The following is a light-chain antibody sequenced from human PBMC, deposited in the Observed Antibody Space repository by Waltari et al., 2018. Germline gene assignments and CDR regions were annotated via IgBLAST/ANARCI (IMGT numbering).Light chain of an antibody. CDR1: SSDVGSHNF. CDR3: CSYAGGSPRWV. J-gene: IGLJ3*02. V-gene: IGLV2-23*01. Sequence: QSALPQPASVSGSPGTSITISCPESSSDVGSHNFVSWYQQHPGKAPKVMIYEDNKRPAGLSNRFSGSKSGNTASLTISGLQADDEADYYCCSYAGGSPRWVFGGGTKLTVL. CDR2: EDN.